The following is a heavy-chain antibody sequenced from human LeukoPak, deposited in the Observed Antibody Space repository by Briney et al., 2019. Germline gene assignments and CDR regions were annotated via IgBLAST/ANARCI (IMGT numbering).Heavy chain of an antibody. CDR3: ARGCGGNCYSGHDY. D-gene: IGHD2-21*02. J-gene: IGHJ4*02. CDR2: ISSSSSYI. CDR1: GFTFSSYS. Sequence: PGGSLRLSCAASGFTFSSYSMNWVRQAPGKGLEWVSSISSSSSYIYYADSVKGRFTISRDNAKNSLYLQMNSLRAEDTAVYYCARGCGGNCYSGHDYWGQGTLVTVSS. V-gene: IGHV3-21*01.